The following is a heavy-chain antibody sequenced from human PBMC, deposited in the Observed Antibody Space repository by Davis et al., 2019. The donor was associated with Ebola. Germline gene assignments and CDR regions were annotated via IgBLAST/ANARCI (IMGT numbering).Heavy chain of an antibody. V-gene: IGHV3-73*01. CDR1: GFTFSGSA. CDR3: IRQSSNIDY. D-gene: IGHD2/OR15-2a*01. CDR2: IRSKPNSYAT. J-gene: IGHJ4*02. Sequence: PGGSLRLSCAASGFTFSGSAMHWVRQASGKGLEWVGRIRSKPNSYATAYAASVKGRFTISRDDSKNTAYLQMNSLKAEETAVYYCIRQSSNIDYWGQGTLVTVSS.